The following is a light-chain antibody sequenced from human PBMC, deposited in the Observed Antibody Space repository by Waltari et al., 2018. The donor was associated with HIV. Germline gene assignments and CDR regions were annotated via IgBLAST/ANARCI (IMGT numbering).Light chain of an antibody. Sequence: DIQMTQSPSSLSASVGDRVTITCRASQTIRTYLNWYQQRPGKAPNLLIYATSSLQSGVPSRFRGSGSGTYFSLTISSVQPKDSATYYCQHSYSAPIPFGRGTRLEIK. CDR3: QHSYSAPIP. J-gene: IGKJ5*01. V-gene: IGKV1-39*01. CDR1: QTIRTY. CDR2: ATS.